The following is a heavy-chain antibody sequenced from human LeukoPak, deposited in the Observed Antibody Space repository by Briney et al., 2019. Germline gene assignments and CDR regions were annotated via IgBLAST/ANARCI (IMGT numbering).Heavy chain of an antibody. J-gene: IGHJ4*02. CDR2: IYYSGST. D-gene: IGHD1-26*01. CDR1: GGSISSYY. Sequence: SETLSLTCTVSGGSISSYYWSWIRQPPGKGLEWIGYIYYSGSTNYNPSLKSRVTISVDTSKNQFSLKLSSVTAADTAVYYCARDEADGRIDYWGQGTPVTVSS. V-gene: IGHV4-59*01. CDR3: ARDEADGRIDY.